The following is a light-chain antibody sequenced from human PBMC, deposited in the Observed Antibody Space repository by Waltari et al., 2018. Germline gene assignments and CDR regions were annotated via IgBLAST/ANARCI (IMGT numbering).Light chain of an antibody. CDR3: QHYDSYSAT. CDR1: QSIPRW. J-gene: IGKJ3*01. CDR2: KGS. V-gene: IGKV1-5*03. Sequence: DIQLTQSPSTLSASVGDRVTITCRASQSIPRWLAWYQQKPGNASKLLSYKGSILESGVPSRFSGGGSGTEFTLTISSLQPDDFATYYCQHYDSYSATFGRGTKIEIK.